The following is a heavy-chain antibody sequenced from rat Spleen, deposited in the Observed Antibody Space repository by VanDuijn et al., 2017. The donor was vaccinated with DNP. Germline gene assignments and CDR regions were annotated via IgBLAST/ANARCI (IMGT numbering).Heavy chain of an antibody. CDR1: GFSLTSYN. CDR2: IWTGGST. D-gene: IGHD1-12*02. Sequence: QVQLKESGPGLVQPSQTLSLTCTVSGFSLTSYNVHWVRQPTGKGLEWMGIIWTGGSTDYNSALKSRLSISRDTSKSQVFLKMNSLQTEDIATYYCARHDGAAHWFIYWGQGTLVTVSS. J-gene: IGHJ3*01. CDR3: ARHDGAAHWFIY. V-gene: IGHV2-30*01.